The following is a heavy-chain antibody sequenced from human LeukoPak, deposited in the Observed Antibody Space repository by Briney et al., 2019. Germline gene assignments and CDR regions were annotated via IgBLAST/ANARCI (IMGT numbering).Heavy chain of an antibody. CDR2: ISAYNGNT. J-gene: IGHJ4*02. V-gene: IGHV1-18*01. D-gene: IGHD2-2*01. CDR1: GYTFTSYG. CDR3: ARDRLGYCSSTSCPLGVY. Sequence: ASVKVSCKASGYTFTSYGISWVRQAPGQGLEWMGWISAYNGNTNYAQKLQDRVTMTTDTSTSTAYMELRSLRSDDTAVYYCARDRLGYCSSTSCPLGVYWGQGTLVTVSS.